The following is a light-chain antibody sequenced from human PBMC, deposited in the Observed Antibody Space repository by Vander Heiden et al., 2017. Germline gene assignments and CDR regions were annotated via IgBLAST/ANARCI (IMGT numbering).Light chain of an antibody. CDR2: GAS. Sequence: EIVLTQSPGTLSLSPGERATLSCRASQSVSSSYLAWYQQKPGQAPRLLIYGASSRATGIPDRCSGSGSGTDFTLTISRLEPEDFAVYYCQQYGSSPRYTFGGGTKVEIK. J-gene: IGKJ4*01. CDR1: QSVSSSY. CDR3: QQYGSSPRYT. V-gene: IGKV3-20*01.